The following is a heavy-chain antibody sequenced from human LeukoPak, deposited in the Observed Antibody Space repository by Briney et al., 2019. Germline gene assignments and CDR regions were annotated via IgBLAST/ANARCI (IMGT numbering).Heavy chain of an antibody. J-gene: IGHJ3*02. Sequence: ASVKVSCKASGYTFNSYGISWVRQAPGQGLEWMGWISAYNGNTNYAQKFQGRVTMTTDTSTSTAYMELKSLKSDDTAVYYCARISVRLERKFAAFDIWGQGTMVTVSS. CDR2: ISAYNGNT. D-gene: IGHD1-1*01. V-gene: IGHV1-18*01. CDR3: ARISVRLERKFAAFDI. CDR1: GYTFNSYG.